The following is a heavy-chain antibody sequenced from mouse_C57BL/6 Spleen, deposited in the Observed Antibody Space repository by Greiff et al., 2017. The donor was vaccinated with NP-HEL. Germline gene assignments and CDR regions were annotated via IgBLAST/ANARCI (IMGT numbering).Heavy chain of an antibody. CDR3: ACYGSSAWFAY. Sequence: QVQLQQSGPELVKPGASVKISCKASGYAFSSSWMNWVKQRPGKGLEWIGRIYPGDGDTNYNGKFKGKATLTADKSSSTAYMQLSSLTSEDSAVYFCACYGSSAWFAYWGQGTLVTVSA. D-gene: IGHD1-1*01. J-gene: IGHJ3*01. CDR1: GYAFSSSW. V-gene: IGHV1-82*01. CDR2: IYPGDGDT.